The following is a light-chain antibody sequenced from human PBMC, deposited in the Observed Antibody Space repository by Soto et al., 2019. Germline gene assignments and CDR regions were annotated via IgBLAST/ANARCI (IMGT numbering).Light chain of an antibody. V-gene: IGLV4-69*01. CDR1: SGHSSYA. CDR2: VSSDGSH. Sequence: QSVLTQPPSASASLGASVKLTCTLSSGHSSYAIAWHQQRPEKGPRYLMKVSSDGSHTKGDGIPDRFSGSSSGAERYLTISSLQSEDEADYYCQTWGTGILVFGGGTKLTVL. J-gene: IGLJ2*01. CDR3: QTWGTGILV.